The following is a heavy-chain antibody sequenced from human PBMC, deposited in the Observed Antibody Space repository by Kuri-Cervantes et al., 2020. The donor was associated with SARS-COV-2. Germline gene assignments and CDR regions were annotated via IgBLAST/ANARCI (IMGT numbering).Heavy chain of an antibody. CDR2: ISGSGGST. CDR1: GFTFSSYA. V-gene: IGHV3-23*01. D-gene: IGHD2-15*01. J-gene: IGHJ3*02. CDR3: AKRRSYCSGGSCSFGAFDI. Sequence: GGSLRLSCAASGFTFSSYAMSWVRQAPGKGLEWVSAISGSGGSTYYADSVKGRFTISRDNSKNTLYLQMNSLRAEDTAVYYCAKRRSYCSGGSCSFGAFDIWGQRTMVTVSS.